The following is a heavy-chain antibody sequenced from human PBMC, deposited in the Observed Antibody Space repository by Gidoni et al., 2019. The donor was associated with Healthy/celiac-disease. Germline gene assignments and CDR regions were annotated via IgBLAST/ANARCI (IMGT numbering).Heavy chain of an antibody. CDR3: ARERKITGTKDYYYYMDV. CDR2: IYSGGST. D-gene: IGHD1-20*01. CDR1: GFTVSRNY. V-gene: IGHV3-53*02. J-gene: IGHJ6*03. Sequence: EVQLVETGGGLIQPGGSLRLSCAASGFTVSRNYMRWVRQAPGKGLEWVSGIYSGGSTYYADSVKGRFTISRDNSKNTLYLQMNSLRAEDTAVYYCARERKITGTKDYYYYMDVWGKGTTVTVSS.